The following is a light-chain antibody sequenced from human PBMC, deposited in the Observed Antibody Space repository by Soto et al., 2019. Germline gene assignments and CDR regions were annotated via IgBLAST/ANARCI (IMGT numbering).Light chain of an antibody. CDR1: QSISSN. J-gene: IGKJ4*01. V-gene: IGKV3-15*01. Sequence: EIVMTQSPATLSVSPGERATLSCRASQSISSNLAWYQQKPGQAPRLLMFRTSSRATGFTARFSGSGSGTAFNLPISSLQPEDFGVYSYQQYNNWPRATFGGGTKVEIK. CDR3: QQYNNWPRAT. CDR2: RTS.